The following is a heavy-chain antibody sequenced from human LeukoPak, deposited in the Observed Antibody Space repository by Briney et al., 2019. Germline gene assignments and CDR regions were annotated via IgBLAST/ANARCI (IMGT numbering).Heavy chain of an antibody. Sequence: PSETLSLTCAVYGGSFSGYYWSWIRQPPGKGLEWIGEINLSGSTNYNPSLKSRVTISVDTSKNQFSLKLSSVTAADTAVYYCARGVVVPAAAGAFDIWGQGTMVTVSS. D-gene: IGHD2-2*01. V-gene: IGHV4-34*01. CDR3: ARGVVVPAAAGAFDI. CDR1: GGSFSGYY. J-gene: IGHJ3*02. CDR2: INLSGST.